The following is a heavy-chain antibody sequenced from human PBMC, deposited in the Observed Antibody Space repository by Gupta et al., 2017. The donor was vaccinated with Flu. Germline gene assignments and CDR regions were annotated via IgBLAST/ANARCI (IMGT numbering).Heavy chain of an antibody. D-gene: IGHD2-15*01. V-gene: IGHV3-30*18. Sequence: QVQLMESGGGVVQPGRSLRLSCAASGFTFSSYGMHWVRQAPGKGLEWVAVISYDGSNKYYADSVKGRFTISRDNSKNTLYLQMNSPRAEETAVYYCAKGGKYCSGGSCYSVDMDVWDQGTTVTVSS. J-gene: IGHJ6*02. CDR2: ISYDGSNK. CDR1: GFTFSSYG. CDR3: AKGGKYCSGGSCYSVDMDV.